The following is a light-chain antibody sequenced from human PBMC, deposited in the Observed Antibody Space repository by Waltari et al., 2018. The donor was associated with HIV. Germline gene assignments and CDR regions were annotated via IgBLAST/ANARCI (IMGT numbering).Light chain of an antibody. Sequence: DIQMTQSPSSLSASVGDGVTITCRASHVITNDLAWYQQKPGKAPERLIYATSILQGGVPSRFSGSGSGTDFTLTISRLQPEDSAIYYCLQYNNYPQTFGRGTKVEI. CDR2: ATS. J-gene: IGKJ4*02. V-gene: IGKV1-17*01. CDR3: LQYNNYPQT. CDR1: HVITND.